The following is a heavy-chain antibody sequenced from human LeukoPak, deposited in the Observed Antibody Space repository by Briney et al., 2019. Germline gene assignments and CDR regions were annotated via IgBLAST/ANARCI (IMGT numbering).Heavy chain of an antibody. J-gene: IGHJ4*02. CDR3: ARAGVDSSGYYYQGFDY. CDR2: ITSNGNSV. CDR1: GFTFSDYY. Sequence: GGPLRLSCAASGFTFSDYYMGWIRQAPGKGLEWISYITSNGNSVYYAASVKGRFTISRDNAKNSLYLQVNSLTAEDAAVYYCARAGVDSSGYYYQGFDYWGQGTQVTVSS. D-gene: IGHD3-3*01. V-gene: IGHV3-11*04.